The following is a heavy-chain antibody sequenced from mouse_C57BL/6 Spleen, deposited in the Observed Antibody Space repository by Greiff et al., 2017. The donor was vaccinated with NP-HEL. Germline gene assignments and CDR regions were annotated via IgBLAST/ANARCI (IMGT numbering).Heavy chain of an antibody. D-gene: IGHD1-1*01. V-gene: IGHV1-50*01. J-gene: IGHJ2*01. Sequence: VQLQQSGAELVKPGASVKLSCKASGYTFTSYWMQWVKQRPGQGLEWIGEIDPSDSYTNYNQKFKGKATLTVDTSSSTAYMQLSSLTSEDSAVYYCADGSSYNWGQGTTLTVSS. CDR3: ADGSSYN. CDR1: GYTFTSYW. CDR2: IDPSDSYT.